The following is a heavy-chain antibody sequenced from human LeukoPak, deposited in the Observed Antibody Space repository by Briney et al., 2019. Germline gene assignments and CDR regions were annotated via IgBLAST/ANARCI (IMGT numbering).Heavy chain of an antibody. Sequence: SETLSLTCAVSRGSISGSIRSYYWSWLRQPPGKGLEWIGYISSSGSVNDNPSLRSRVTISVDTSKNQFFLNLGSVSAADTAVYYCARIPLGYSGAYYFDYWGQGTLVTVS. V-gene: IGHV4-4*09. CDR3: ARIPLGYSGAYYFDY. CDR2: ISSSGSV. D-gene: IGHD5-12*01. CDR1: RGSISGSIRSYY. J-gene: IGHJ4*02.